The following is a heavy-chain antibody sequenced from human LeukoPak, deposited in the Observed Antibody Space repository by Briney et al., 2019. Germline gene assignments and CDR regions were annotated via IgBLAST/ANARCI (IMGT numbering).Heavy chain of an antibody. CDR1: GGSISSGSYY. CDR3: ARGVRNYDILTGYYDDAFDI. Sequence: PSETLSLTCTVSGGSISSGSYYWSWIRQPAEKGLEWIGRIYSSGSSNYNPSLESRVTISVDTSKNHFSLKLSSVTAADTAVYYCARGVRNYDILTGYYDDAFDIRGQGTMVTVSS. V-gene: IGHV4-61*02. D-gene: IGHD3-9*01. J-gene: IGHJ3*02. CDR2: IYSSGSS.